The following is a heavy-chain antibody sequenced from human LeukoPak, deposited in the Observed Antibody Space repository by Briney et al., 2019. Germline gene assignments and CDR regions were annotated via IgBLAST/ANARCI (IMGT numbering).Heavy chain of an antibody. CDR3: ARDFDYGDYYFNY. CDR2: ITGSGATT. CDR1: GFTFSNYA. Sequence: GGSLRLSCAASGFTFSNYAMSWVRQAPGKGLEWVSTITGSGATTFYGDSVKGRFTISRDSSKNTVYLQMDSLRAEDTAVYYCARDFDYGDYYFNYWGQGTLVTVSS. J-gene: IGHJ4*02. V-gene: IGHV3-23*01. D-gene: IGHD4-17*01.